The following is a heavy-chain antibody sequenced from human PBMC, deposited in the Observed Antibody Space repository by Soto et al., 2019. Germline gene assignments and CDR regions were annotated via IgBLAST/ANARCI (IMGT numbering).Heavy chain of an antibody. CDR3: AKDGVLGVGATYYYYYGMDV. CDR1: SFTGSSYC. D-gene: IGHD1-26*01. J-gene: IGHJ6*02. CDR2: ISYDGSNK. V-gene: IGHV3-30*18. Sequence: GSLRRAGSPSSFTGSSYCMHWVRQAGGKGLEWGAVISYDGSNKYYADSVKGRFTISRDNSKNTLYLQMNSLRAEDTAVYYCAKDGVLGVGATYYYYYGMDVWGQGTMVTVSS.